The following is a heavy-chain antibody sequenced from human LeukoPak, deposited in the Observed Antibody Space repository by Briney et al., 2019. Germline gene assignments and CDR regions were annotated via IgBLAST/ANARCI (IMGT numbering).Heavy chain of an antibody. CDR3: TRAVVSLTLFDY. V-gene: IGHV3-73*01. Sequence: GGSLRLSCAASGFTFIGSAMHWVRQASGKGLEWVGRIRSKANSYATAYAASVKGRFTISRDDSKNTAYLQMNSLKTEDTAVYYCTRAVVSLTLFDYWGQGTLVTVSS. CDR1: GFTFIGSA. CDR2: IRSKANSYAT. D-gene: IGHD4-23*01. J-gene: IGHJ4*02.